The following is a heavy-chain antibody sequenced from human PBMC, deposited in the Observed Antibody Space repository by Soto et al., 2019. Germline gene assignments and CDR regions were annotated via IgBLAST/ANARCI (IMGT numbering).Heavy chain of an antibody. CDR1: GYTFTSYA. CDR3: AASPSFWQNYYYGAMDV. V-gene: IGHV1-3*01. Sequence: ASVKVSCKASGYTFTSYAMHWVRQAPGQRLEWMGWINAGNGNTKYSQKFQGRVTITRDTSASTAYMELSSLRSEDTAVYYCAASPSFWQNYYYGAMDVRGQGTTVTVSS. CDR2: INAGNGNT. J-gene: IGHJ6*02.